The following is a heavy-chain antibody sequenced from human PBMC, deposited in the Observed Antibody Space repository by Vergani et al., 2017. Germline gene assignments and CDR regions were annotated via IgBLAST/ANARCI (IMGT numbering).Heavy chain of an antibody. Sequence: QVQLQESGPGLVKPSGTLSLTCAVSGGPISSRNWWSWVRQPPGRGLEWIGEIYHSGSTNYNPSLKRRVTISVDTSKNQFSLKLSSVTAADTAVYYCAXARSLGRGHSSSSGQMRYYFDYWGQGTLVTVSS. V-gene: IGHV4-4*02. J-gene: IGHJ4*02. CDR1: GGPISSRNW. D-gene: IGHD6-6*01. CDR2: IYHSGST. CDR3: AXARSLGRGHSSSSGQMRYYFDY.